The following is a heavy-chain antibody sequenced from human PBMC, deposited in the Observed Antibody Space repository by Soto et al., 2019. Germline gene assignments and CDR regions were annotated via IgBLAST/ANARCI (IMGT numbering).Heavy chain of an antibody. CDR1: GFSLSTSGVG. J-gene: IGHJ4*02. CDR2: IYWDNDK. D-gene: IGHD5-18*01. V-gene: IGHV2-5*02. Sequence: QITLKESGPTLVKPTQTLTLTCTFSGFSLSTSGVGVGWIRQPPGKALEWLALIYWDNDKRYSPSLKSRLTITKDTSKNQVVLTMTNMDSVDTATYYCAHRYVDPAMVSAFDYWGQGTLVTVSS. CDR3: AHRYVDPAMVSAFDY.